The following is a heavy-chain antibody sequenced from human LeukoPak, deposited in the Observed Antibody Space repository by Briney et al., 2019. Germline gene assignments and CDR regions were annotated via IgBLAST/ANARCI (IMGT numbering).Heavy chain of an antibody. Sequence: ASVKVSCKASGYTFTSYYMHWARQAPGQGLEWMGIINPSGGSTSYAQKFQGRVTMTRDTSTSTVYMELSSLRSEDTAVYYCATRTGRTGYSSSYDNWFDPWGQGTLVTVSS. J-gene: IGHJ5*02. CDR2: INPSGGST. CDR3: ATRTGRTGYSSSYDNWFDP. D-gene: IGHD6-13*01. CDR1: GYTFTSYY. V-gene: IGHV1-46*01.